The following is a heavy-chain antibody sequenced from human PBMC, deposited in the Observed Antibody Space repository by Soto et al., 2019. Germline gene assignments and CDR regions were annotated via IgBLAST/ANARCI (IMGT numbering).Heavy chain of an antibody. CDR1: GFTVSSNY. CDR2: IYSGGST. J-gene: IGHJ3*02. Sequence: EVQLVESGGGLVQPGGSLRLSCAASGFTVSSNYMSWVRQAPGKGLEWVSVIYSGGSTYYADSVKGRFTISRDNSKNTLYLQMNSLRAEDTAVYYCARDPYHGERIVGDAFDIWGQGTMVTVSS. D-gene: IGHD3-22*01. V-gene: IGHV3-66*01. CDR3: ARDPYHGERIVGDAFDI.